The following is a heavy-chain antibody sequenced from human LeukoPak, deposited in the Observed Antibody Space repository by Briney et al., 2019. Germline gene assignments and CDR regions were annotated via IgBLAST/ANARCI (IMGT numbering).Heavy chain of an antibody. CDR2: INPSGGST. Sequence: ASVKVSCTASGYTFTSYDINWVRQATGQGLEWMGIINPSGGSTSYAQKFQGRVTMTRDTSTSTVYMELSSLRSEDTAVYYCARGSPGDTPSDYWGQGTLVTVSS. CDR3: ARGSPGDTPSDY. V-gene: IGHV1-46*01. D-gene: IGHD3-16*01. CDR1: GYTFTSYD. J-gene: IGHJ4*02.